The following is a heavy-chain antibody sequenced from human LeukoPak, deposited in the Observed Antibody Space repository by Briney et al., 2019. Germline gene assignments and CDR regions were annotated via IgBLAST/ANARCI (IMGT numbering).Heavy chain of an antibody. Sequence: GGSLRLSCAASGFTFSSYAMHWVRQAPGKGLEWVTVISYDGSNKYYADSVKGRFTISRDNSKNTLYLQMNSLRAEDTAVYYCYLNYYDSSGFTTLLAEANDAFDIWGQGTMVTVSS. CDR3: YLNYYDSSGFTTLLAEANDAFDI. J-gene: IGHJ3*02. D-gene: IGHD3-22*01. CDR1: GFTFSSYA. V-gene: IGHV3-30*04. CDR2: ISYDGSNK.